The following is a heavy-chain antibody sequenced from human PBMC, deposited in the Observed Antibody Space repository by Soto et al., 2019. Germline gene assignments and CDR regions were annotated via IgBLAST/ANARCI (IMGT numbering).Heavy chain of an antibody. Sequence: SVKVSCKASGSTFSSYAISWVRQAPGQRLEWMGWIIAINGTTNYSQKFQGRVTITRDASASTAYMELSSLRSEDTAVCYCARGGSLYWYFDLWGRGTLVTVSS. CDR2: IIAINGTT. CDR3: ARGGSLYWYFDL. J-gene: IGHJ2*01. V-gene: IGHV1-69*05. CDR1: GSTFSSYA. D-gene: IGHD1-26*01.